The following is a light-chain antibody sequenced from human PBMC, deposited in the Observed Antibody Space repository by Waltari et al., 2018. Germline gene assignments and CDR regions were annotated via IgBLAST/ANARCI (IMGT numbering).Light chain of an antibody. V-gene: IGKV1-5*03. J-gene: IGKJ1*01. CDR1: QSISTW. CDR2: KAS. CDR3: QQFHNSWT. Sequence: DIQMTQSPSTLSASVGDRVTITCRASQSISTWLAWYQQKPGKAPKLLVYKASLLESGVPLRFSGSGSVTEFTLTISGLQPDDSATYYCQQFHNSWTFGQGTKVEIK.